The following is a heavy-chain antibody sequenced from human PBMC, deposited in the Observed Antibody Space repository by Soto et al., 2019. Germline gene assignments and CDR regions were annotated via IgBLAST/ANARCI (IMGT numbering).Heavy chain of an antibody. J-gene: IGHJ6*02. CDR2: TYSCGTT. CDR1: GLTVSSNY. D-gene: IGHD1-26*01. Sequence: EVQLVETGGGLIQPGGSLRLSCAASGLTVSSNYMSWVRQAPGKGLEWVSVTYSCGTTNYADSVKGRFTISRDNSKNTLSLQMNGLRAEDTAVYYCARWATPWVGSDGLDVWGQGTTVTVSS. V-gene: IGHV3-53*02. CDR3: ARWATPWVGSDGLDV.